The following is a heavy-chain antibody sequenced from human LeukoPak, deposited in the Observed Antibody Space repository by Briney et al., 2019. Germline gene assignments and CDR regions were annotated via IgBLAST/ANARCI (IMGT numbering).Heavy chain of an antibody. CDR1: GGSFSGYY. CDR2: INHSGST. J-gene: IGHJ4*02. CDR3: ARGRIAAR. Sequence: SETLSLTCAVYGGSFSGYYWSWIRHPPGKGLEWIGEINHSGSTNYNPSLKSRVTISVDTSKNQFSLKLSSVTAADTAVYYCARGRIAARWGQGTLVTVSS. V-gene: IGHV4-34*01. D-gene: IGHD6-6*01.